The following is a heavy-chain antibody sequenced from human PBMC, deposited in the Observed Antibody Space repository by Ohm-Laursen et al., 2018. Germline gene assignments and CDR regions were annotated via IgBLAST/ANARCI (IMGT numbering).Heavy chain of an antibody. J-gene: IGHJ4*02. D-gene: IGHD3/OR15-3a*01. Sequence: ESLLISCKGSGYSFTSYWIGLVRQMPGKGLGWMGIIYPGDSDTRYSPSFQGQVTISADKSISTDYLQWSSLKASDTAMYYCARQRWTGHFDYWGQGTLVTVSS. CDR3: ARQRWTGHFDY. CDR2: IYPGDSDT. CDR1: GYSFTSYW. V-gene: IGHV5-51*01.